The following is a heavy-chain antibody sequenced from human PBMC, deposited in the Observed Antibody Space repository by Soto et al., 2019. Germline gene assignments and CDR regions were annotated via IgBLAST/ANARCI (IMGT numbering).Heavy chain of an antibody. CDR3: ARLGFVGEGDF. D-gene: IGHD3-16*01. CDR2: ISGDGVHT. Sequence: EVQLAESGGGLIQPGGSLRRSCATSGFTFSRYWIHWVRQAPGEGLVWVSRISGDGVHTDYAESVKGRFTVSRDIAKSTGYLQMNNLRAEDTAIYYCARLGFVGEGDFWGQGILVTASS. V-gene: IGHV3-74*01. J-gene: IGHJ4*02. CDR1: GFTFSRYW.